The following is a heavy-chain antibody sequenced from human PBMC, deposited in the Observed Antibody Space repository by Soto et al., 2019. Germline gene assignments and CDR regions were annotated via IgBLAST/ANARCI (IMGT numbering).Heavy chain of an antibody. CDR1: GYSFTSYW. Sequence: PGVPMKISCNGAGYSFTSYWSGWVRQMPGKGLEWMGIIYPGDSDTRYSPSFQGQVTISADKSISTAYLQWSSLKASDTAMYYCASHSSSSYYYYYMDVWGKGTTVTVSS. D-gene: IGHD6-6*01. CDR2: IYPGDSDT. V-gene: IGHV5-51*01. CDR3: ASHSSSSYYYYYMDV. J-gene: IGHJ6*03.